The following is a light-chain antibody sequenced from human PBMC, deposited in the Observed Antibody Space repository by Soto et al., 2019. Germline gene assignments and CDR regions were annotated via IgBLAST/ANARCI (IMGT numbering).Light chain of an antibody. CDR2: GAS. J-gene: IGKJ1*01. CDR1: QSVSSN. V-gene: IGKV3-15*01. CDR3: QHYNNWPPWT. Sequence: GERATLSCRASQSVSSNLAWYQQKPGQVPRLLIYGASTRATGIPARFSGSGSGTEFTLTISSLQSEDFAVYYCQHYNNWPPWTFGQGTKVDIK.